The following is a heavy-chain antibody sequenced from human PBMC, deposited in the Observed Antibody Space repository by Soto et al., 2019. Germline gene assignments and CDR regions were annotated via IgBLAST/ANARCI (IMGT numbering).Heavy chain of an antibody. CDR1: GGSFSGYY. CDR3: ARERTSGV. Sequence: QVQLQQWGAGLLKPSETLSLTCAVYGGSFSGYYWSWIRQPPGKGLEWIGGINHSGSTNYNPSLKSRVTISVDTSKNQFSLKLSSVTAADTAVYYCARERTSGVWGQGTLVTVSS. V-gene: IGHV4-34*01. D-gene: IGHD3-16*01. J-gene: IGHJ4*02. CDR2: INHSGST.